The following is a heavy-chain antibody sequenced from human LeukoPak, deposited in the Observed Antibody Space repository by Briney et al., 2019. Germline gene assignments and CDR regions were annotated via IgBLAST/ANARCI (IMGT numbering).Heavy chain of an antibody. J-gene: IGHJ4*02. CDR1: GGSISSSYW. Sequence: PSETLSLTCGVSGGSISSSYWWSWVRQPPGKGLEWIGEIYHSGSTNYNPSLKSRVTISMDKSKNQFSLNLSSVTAADTAVYYCAREAYCGGDCYSGFDYWGQGTLVTVSS. D-gene: IGHD2-21*02. CDR3: AREAYCGGDCYSGFDY. CDR2: IYHSGST. V-gene: IGHV4-4*02.